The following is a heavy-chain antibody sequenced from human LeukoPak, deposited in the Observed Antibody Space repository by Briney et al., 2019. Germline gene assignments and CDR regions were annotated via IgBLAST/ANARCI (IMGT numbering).Heavy chain of an antibody. D-gene: IGHD6-19*01. CDR3: ATSEGWYVGY. CDR2: ISYDGSNK. V-gene: IGHV3-30*09. Sequence: PGRSLRLSCAASGFTFSSYAMHWVRQAPGKGLEWVAVISYDGSNKYYADSVKGRFAISRDNSKNTLYLQMNSLRAEDTAVYYCATSEGWYVGYWGQGTLVTVSS. CDR1: GFTFSSYA. J-gene: IGHJ4*02.